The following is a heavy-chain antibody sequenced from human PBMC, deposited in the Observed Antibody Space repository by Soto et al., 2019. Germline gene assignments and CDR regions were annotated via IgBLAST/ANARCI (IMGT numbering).Heavy chain of an antibody. CDR2: ISTYNDNT. V-gene: IGHV1-18*01. D-gene: IGHD4-17*01. Sequence: QAQLVQSGAEVKEPGASVKVSCKASGYSFTTSGITWVRQAPGQGLEWMGWISTYNDNTNYAQKLQDRVTLTTDTSASKAYMELRSLRSDDTAVYYCARRLYGDYDYWGQGNLVTVSS. CDR1: GYSFTTSG. CDR3: ARRLYGDYDY. J-gene: IGHJ4*02.